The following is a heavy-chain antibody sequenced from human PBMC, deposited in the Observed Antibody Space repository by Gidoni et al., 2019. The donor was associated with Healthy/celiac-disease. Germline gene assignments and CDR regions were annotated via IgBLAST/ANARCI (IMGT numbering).Heavy chain of an antibody. Sequence: EVQLVESGGGLVQPGGSLRLSCAASGFTFSDHYMDWVRQAPGKGLEWVDRTRNKANSYTTEYAASVKGRFTISRDDSKNSLYLQMNSLKTEDTAVYYCARGDYDFWSGYYYYGMDVWGQGTTVTVSS. CDR3: ARGDYDFWSGYYYYGMDV. D-gene: IGHD3-3*01. J-gene: IGHJ6*02. V-gene: IGHV3-72*01. CDR1: GFTFSDHY. CDR2: TRNKANSYTT.